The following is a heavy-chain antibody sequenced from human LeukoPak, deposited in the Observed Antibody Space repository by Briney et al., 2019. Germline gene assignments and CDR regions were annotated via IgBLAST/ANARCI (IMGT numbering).Heavy chain of an antibody. V-gene: IGHV3-30-3*01. CDR3: ARENYGDYYLDF. J-gene: IGHJ4*02. CDR2: LSHDGNNK. D-gene: IGHD4-17*01. CDR1: GFTFNTYN. Sequence: GGSLRLSCAASGFTFNTYNMFWVRQAPGKGLEWVAVLSHDGNNKYYADSVKGRFTISRVNSKKTLYLEMNNLRAEDTAVYFCARENYGDYYLDFWGQGTLVTVSS.